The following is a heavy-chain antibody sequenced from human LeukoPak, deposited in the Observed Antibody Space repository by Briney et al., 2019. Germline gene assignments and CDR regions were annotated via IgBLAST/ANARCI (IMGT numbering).Heavy chain of an antibody. J-gene: IGHJ6*02. CDR2: IYYSGST. CDR3: AREGPGSSCMDV. CDR1: GGSISSSSYY. V-gene: IGHV4-61*05. Sequence: LETLSLTCTVSGGSISSSSYYWGWIRQPPGKGLEWIGYIYYSGSTNYNPSLKSRVTISVDTSKNQFSLKLSSVTAADTAVYYCAREGPGSSCMDVWGQGTTVTVSS. D-gene: IGHD3-10*01.